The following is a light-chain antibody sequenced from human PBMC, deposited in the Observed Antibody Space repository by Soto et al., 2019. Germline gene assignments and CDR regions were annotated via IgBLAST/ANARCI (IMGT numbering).Light chain of an antibody. V-gene: IGKV1-33*01. CDR3: QQYDNLPYT. Sequence: DIQMTQSPSSLSASVGDRVTITCQASQDISNYLNWYQQKPGKAPKLLIYDASNSETGVPSRFSGSGSGTDFTFTISSLQPEHIATYYCQQYDNLPYTFGQGTKLEIK. CDR1: QDISNY. J-gene: IGKJ2*01. CDR2: DAS.